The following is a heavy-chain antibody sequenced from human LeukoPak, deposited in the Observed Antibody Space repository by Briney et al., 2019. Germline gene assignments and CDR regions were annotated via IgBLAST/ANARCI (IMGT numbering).Heavy chain of an antibody. D-gene: IGHD3-3*01. CDR2: IKSKTDGGTT. CDR3: TTAYYDFWSGYLDAFDI. V-gene: IGHV3-15*01. J-gene: IGHJ3*02. Sequence: GGSLRLSCAASGFTFSNAWMSWVRQAPGKGLEWVGPIKSKTDGGTTDYAAPVKGRFTISRDDSKNTLYLQMNSLKTEDTAVYYCTTAYYDFWSGYLDAFDIWGQGTMVTVSS. CDR1: GFTFSNAW.